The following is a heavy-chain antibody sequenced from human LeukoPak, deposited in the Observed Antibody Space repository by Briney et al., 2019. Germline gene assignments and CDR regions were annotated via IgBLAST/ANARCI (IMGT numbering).Heavy chain of an antibody. CDR1: GGSISSSSYY. CDR3: ARHAPWYCSSTSCYGMDV. J-gene: IGHJ6*02. V-gene: IGHV4-39*01. Sequence: SETLSLTCTVSGGSISSSSYYWGWIRQPPGKGLEWIGSIYYSGSTYYNPSLKSRVTISVDTSKNQLSLKLSSVTAADTAVYYCARHAPWYCSSTSCYGMDVWGQGTTVTVSS. D-gene: IGHD2-2*01. CDR2: IYYSGST.